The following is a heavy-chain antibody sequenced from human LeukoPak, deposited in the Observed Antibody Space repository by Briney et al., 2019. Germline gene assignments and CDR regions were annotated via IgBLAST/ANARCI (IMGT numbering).Heavy chain of an antibody. CDR1: GYTFTGYY. J-gene: IGHJ4*02. V-gene: IGHV1-2*02. Sequence: ASVKVSRKASGYTFTGYYMHWVRQAPGQGLEWMGWINPNSGGTNYAQKFQGRVTMTRDTSISTAYMELSRLRSDDTAVYYCARGGRWLQFNGALDYWGQGTLVTVSS. D-gene: IGHD5-24*01. CDR3: ARGGRWLQFNGALDY. CDR2: INPNSGGT.